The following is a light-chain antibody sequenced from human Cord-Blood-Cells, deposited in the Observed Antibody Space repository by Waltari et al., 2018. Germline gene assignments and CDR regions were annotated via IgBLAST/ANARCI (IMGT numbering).Light chain of an antibody. CDR3: CSYAGSSTV. Sequence: QSALTQPASVSGSPGQSITISCTGTSSDVGSYNLVSWYQQHPGKAPKLLIEEGSKRSSGVSNRFSGAKSGNTASLTISGLQAEDEADYYCCSYAGSSTVFGGGTKLTVL. CDR2: EGS. J-gene: IGLJ3*02. V-gene: IGLV2-23*01. CDR1: SSDVGSYNL.